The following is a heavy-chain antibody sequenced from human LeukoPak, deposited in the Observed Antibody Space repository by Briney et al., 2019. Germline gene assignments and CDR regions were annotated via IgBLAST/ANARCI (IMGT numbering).Heavy chain of an antibody. CDR2: ISSSSSYI. Sequence: PGGSLRLSCAASGFTFSSYSMNWVRQAPGKGLEWVSSISSSSSYIYYADSVKGRFTISRDNAKNSLYLQMNSLRAEDTAVYYCALQGYCSGGSCDGVYYYYGMDVWGQGTTVTVSS. V-gene: IGHV3-21*01. CDR3: ALQGYCSGGSCDGVYYYYGMDV. D-gene: IGHD2-15*01. CDR1: GFTFSSYS. J-gene: IGHJ6*02.